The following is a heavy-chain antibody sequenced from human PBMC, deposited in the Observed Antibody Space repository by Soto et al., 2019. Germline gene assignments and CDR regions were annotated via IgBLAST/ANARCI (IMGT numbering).Heavy chain of an antibody. CDR3: ATRSGDYVVWFDP. V-gene: IGHV4-39*01. CDR2: IYYSGTA. CDR1: GGSIIGSGFH. Sequence: QLQLRESGPGLVEPSETLSLTCTVSGGSIIGSGFHWAWIRQPPGKALEWIGSIYYSGTANYSLSLKSPLAIVVETSKNQCSLRLSSVTAAYTAVYYCATRSGDYVVWFDPWGQGTRVTVSS. D-gene: IGHD4-17*01. J-gene: IGHJ5*02.